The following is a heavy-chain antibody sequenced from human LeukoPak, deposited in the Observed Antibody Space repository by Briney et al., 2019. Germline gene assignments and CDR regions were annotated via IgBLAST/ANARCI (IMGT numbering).Heavy chain of an antibody. CDR2: IKLDGSEK. V-gene: IGHV3-7*03. D-gene: IGHD3-3*01. CDR3: ARDQYDTWSRRGNFDS. CDR1: GFTFGKYW. J-gene: IGHJ4*02. Sequence: GGSLRLSCAASGFTFGKYWMSWVRQAPGKGLEWVANIKLDGSEKNYVDSVKGRFTISRDNTKNSLYLQMNSLRAEDTAVFYCARDQYDTWSRRGNFDSWGQGTLVIVSS.